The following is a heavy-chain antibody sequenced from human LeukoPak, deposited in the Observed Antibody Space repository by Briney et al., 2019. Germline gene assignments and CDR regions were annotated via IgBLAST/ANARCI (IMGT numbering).Heavy chain of an antibody. D-gene: IGHD6-19*01. J-gene: IGHJ4*02. V-gene: IGHV3-48*03. CDR3: AREWSSGWTYDY. CDR2: ISSSGSTI. CDR1: GFTFSSYE. Sequence: PGGSLRPSCAASGFTFSSYEMNWVRQAPGKGLEWVSYISSSGSTIYYADSVKGRFTISRDNAKNSLYLQMNSLRAEDTAVYYCAREWSSGWTYDYWGQGTLVTVSS.